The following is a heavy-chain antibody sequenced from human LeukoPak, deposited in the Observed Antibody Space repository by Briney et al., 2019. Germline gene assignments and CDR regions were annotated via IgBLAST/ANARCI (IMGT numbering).Heavy chain of an antibody. CDR2: IYYSGST. CDR1: GGSISSGDYY. CDR3: ASQYYYDSSGYYF. D-gene: IGHD3-22*01. J-gene: IGHJ4*02. V-gene: IGHV4-30-4*08. Sequence: PSETLSLTCTVSGGSISSGDYYCSWLRQPPGKGLEWIGYIYYSGSTYYNPSLKSRVNISVDTSKNQFSLKLSFVTAADTAVYYCASQYYYDSSGYYFWGQGTLVTVSS.